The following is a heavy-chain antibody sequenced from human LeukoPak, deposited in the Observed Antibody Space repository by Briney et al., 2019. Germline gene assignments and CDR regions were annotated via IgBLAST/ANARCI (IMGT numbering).Heavy chain of an antibody. CDR3: ANGDCRGGRCSSGAH. CDR2: TRDDASKT. J-gene: IGHJ4*02. CDR1: GFTFRSYG. V-gene: IGHV3-30*02. Sequence: GSLRLSCTGSGFTFRSYGMHWVRQAPGKGLEWVAYTRDDASKTWYGGSAKSRFTISRDNSKNTLYLHMNSVRGEDTAMYYCANGDCRGGRCSSGAHWGQGTLVTVSS. D-gene: IGHD2-15*01.